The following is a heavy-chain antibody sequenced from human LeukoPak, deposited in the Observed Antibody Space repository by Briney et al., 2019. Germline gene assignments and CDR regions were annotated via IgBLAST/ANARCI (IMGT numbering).Heavy chain of an antibody. D-gene: IGHD5-12*01. CDR1: GGSISSYY. Sequence: SETLSLTCTVSGGSISSYYWSWIRQPPGKGLEWIGYIYYSGSTNYNPSLKSRVTISVDTSKNQFSLKLSSVTAADTAVYYCASSGYESTFDPWGQGTLVTVSS. J-gene: IGHJ5*02. CDR2: IYYSGST. CDR3: ASSGYESTFDP. V-gene: IGHV4-59*08.